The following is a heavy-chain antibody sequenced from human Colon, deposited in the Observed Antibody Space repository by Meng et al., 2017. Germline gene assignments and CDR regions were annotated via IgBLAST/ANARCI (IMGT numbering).Heavy chain of an antibody. CDR1: GYPFTKYA. Sequence: QVQLVQTGSELKKPGDSVKVSCQTSGYPFTKYAINWVRQAPGQGLEWMGWINPNTGSPTYAQGFKGRFVFSSDTSGAYLQINSLTVDDTATYFCARAELYELPFDPWGQGTLVTVSS. J-gene: IGHJ5*02. D-gene: IGHD2-2*01. CDR2: INPNTGSP. CDR3: ARAELYELPFDP. V-gene: IGHV7-4-1*02.